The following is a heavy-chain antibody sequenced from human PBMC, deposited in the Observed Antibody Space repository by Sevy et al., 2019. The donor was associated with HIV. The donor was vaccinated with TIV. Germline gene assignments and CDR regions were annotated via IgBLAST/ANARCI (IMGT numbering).Heavy chain of an antibody. Sequence: ASVKVSCKASRGTFSSYGISWVRQAPGQGLEWMGGIIPILGTVNYAQKFQGRVTITADESTKTAYMELSSLRSEDTAVYYCARGGGNGWYYFDYWGQETLVTVSS. CDR1: RGTFSSYG. CDR2: IIPILGTV. D-gene: IGHD6-19*01. V-gene: IGHV1-69*13. J-gene: IGHJ4*02. CDR3: ARGGGNGWYYFDY.